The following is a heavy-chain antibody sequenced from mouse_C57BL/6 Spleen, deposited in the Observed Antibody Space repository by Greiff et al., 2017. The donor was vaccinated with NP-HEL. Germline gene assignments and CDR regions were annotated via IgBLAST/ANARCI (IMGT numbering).Heavy chain of an antibody. CDR2: IDPSDSYT. Sequence: QVQLKQPGAELVMPGASVKLSCKASGYTFTSYWMHWVKQRPGQGLEWIGEIDPSDSYTNYNQKFKGKSTLTVDKSSSTAYMQLSSLTSEDSAVYYCARRANWDSFAYWGQGTLVTVSA. CDR3: ARRANWDSFAY. V-gene: IGHV1-69*01. D-gene: IGHD4-1*01. CDR1: GYTFTSYW. J-gene: IGHJ3*01.